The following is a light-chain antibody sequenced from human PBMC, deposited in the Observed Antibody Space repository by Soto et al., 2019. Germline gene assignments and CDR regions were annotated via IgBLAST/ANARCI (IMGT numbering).Light chain of an antibody. CDR1: QIISSRY. CDR3: QQYVTSPLT. V-gene: IGKV3-20*01. CDR2: NAS. Sequence: EIVLTQSPGTLSLSPGERATLSCRASQIISSRYLAWYQQKPGQAPRLLIYNASSRATGIPDRFSGSGSGTDFTLTISRLEPEDFAVYYCQQYVTSPLTFGGVTKVEIK. J-gene: IGKJ4*01.